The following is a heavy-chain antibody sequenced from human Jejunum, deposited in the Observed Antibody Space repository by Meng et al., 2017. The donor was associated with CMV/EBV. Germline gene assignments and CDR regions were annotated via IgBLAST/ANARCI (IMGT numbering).Heavy chain of an antibody. J-gene: IGHJ6*02. CDR3: ARDRRDDFWSGYYMETYYDYGMDV. V-gene: IGHV3-21*06. Sequence: MRWVRQAPGKGLEWVASISSSSGYRFYADSVKGRFTSSRDTAKNSVYLEMSSLRAEDTAVYYCARDRRDDFWSGYYMETYYDYGMDVWGQGTLVTVSS. D-gene: IGHD3-3*01. CDR2: ISSSSGYR.